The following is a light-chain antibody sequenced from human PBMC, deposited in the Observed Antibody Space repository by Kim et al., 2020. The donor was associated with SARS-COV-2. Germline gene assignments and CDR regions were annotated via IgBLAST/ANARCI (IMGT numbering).Light chain of an antibody. J-gene: IGLJ2*01. CDR3: AAWDDSLSGHVI. CDR2: RNN. Sequence: RATISCSRSTANTGSNYVSWYQKVPGTSPKLLIYRNNQRPSGVPDRFSGSKSDTSASLAISGLRSEDEGDYYCAAWDDSLSGHVIFGGGTQLTVL. CDR1: TANTGSNY. V-gene: IGLV1-47*01.